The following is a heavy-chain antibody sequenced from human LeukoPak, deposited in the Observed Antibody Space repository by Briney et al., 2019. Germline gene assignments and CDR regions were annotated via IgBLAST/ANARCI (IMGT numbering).Heavy chain of an antibody. V-gene: IGHV3-7*03. CDR2: INRDGSEK. CDR3: ARRRGYSYGRNNYYFDY. CDR1: GFNFSNYW. J-gene: IGHJ4*02. D-gene: IGHD5-18*01. Sequence: GGSLRLSCAASGFNFSNYWMSWVRQTPGKGLEWVANINRDGSEKYYVDSVEGQFTISRDNAKNSLFLQMNSLRVEDTAIYYCARRRGYSYGRNNYYFDYWGQGTLVTVSS.